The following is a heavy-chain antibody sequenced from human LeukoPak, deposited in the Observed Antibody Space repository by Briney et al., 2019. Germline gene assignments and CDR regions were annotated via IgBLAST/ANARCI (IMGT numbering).Heavy chain of an antibody. Sequence: PGGSLRLSCAASGFTFSSYSMNWVRQAPGKGLEWVSYISSSSSTIYYAGSVKGRFTISRDNAKNSLYLQMNSLRAEDTAVYYCASLGDTASYWGQGTLVTVSS. CDR3: ASLGDTASY. CDR2: ISSSSSTI. D-gene: IGHD5-18*01. CDR1: GFTFSSYS. J-gene: IGHJ4*02. V-gene: IGHV3-48*04.